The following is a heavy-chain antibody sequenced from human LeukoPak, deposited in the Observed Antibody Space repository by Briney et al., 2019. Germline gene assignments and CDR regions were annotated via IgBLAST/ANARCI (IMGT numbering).Heavy chain of an antibody. D-gene: IGHD3-10*01. CDR3: ARDKAGSGSYYND. V-gene: IGHV1-69*06. CDR1: GGTFSSYA. J-gene: IGHJ4*02. Sequence: GASVKVSCKASGGTFSSYAISWVRQAPGQGLEWMGGIIPIFGTANYAQKFQGRVTITADKSTSTAYMELSSLRSEDTAVYYCARDKAGSGSYYNDWGQGTLVTVSS. CDR2: IIPIFGTA.